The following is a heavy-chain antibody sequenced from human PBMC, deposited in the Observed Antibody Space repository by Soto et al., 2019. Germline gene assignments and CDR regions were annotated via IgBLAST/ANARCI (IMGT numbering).Heavy chain of an antibody. CDR1: GFTFSSYW. D-gene: IGHD3-3*01. V-gene: IGHV3-7*01. J-gene: IGHJ6*03. Sequence: EVQLVESGGGLVQPGGSLRLSCAASGFTFSSYWMSWVRQAPGKGLEWVANIKQDGSEKYYVDSVKGRFTSSRDNAKNSLYLQMNSLRAEDTAVYYCARLGVSGHPYYYYYYMAVWGKGTTVTVSS. CDR2: IKQDGSEK. CDR3: ARLGVSGHPYYYYYYMAV.